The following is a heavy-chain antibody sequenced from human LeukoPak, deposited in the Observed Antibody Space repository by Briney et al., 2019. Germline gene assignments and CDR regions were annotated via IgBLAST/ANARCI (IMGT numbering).Heavy chain of an antibody. CDR2: INRSGST. Sequence: KPSETLSLTCDLYGATFSGYYWSWIRQPPGEGLEWIGEINRSGSTHYNPSLKSRVTISLDTPDNQFSLRLTSVTAAHTAVYFCARGGSSSSDFYWCLDLWGRGTLVTVSS. V-gene: IGHV4-34*01. J-gene: IGHJ2*01. D-gene: IGHD2-15*01. CDR3: ARGGSSSSDFYWCLDL. CDR1: GATFSGYY.